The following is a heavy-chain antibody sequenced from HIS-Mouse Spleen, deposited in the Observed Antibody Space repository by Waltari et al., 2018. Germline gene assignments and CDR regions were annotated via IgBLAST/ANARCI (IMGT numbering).Heavy chain of an antibody. V-gene: IGHV4-39*07. CDR1: GGSISSSSYY. CDR2: NYYSGST. J-gene: IGHJ2*01. D-gene: IGHD6-13*01. Sequence: QLQLQESGPGLVKPSETLSLTCTVSGGSISSSSYYWGWIRQPPGKGLEWIGSNYYSGSTYYNPSIKRRVTISVDTYKNQFSLKLSSVTAADTAVYYCAREIPYSSSWYDWYFDLWGRGTLVTVSS. CDR3: AREIPYSSSWYDWYFDL.